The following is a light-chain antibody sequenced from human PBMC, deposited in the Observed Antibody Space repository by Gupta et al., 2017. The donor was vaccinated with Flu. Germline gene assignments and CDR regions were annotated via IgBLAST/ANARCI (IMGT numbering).Light chain of an antibody. Sequence: EIALTHSPGTRSLSPGERATLSCRASQSVNYGYLAWYQQKTGQPPRPLIYGFSTRTPGIPDRFSGSGAGTDFRLTISRLESEDFAVYFCQQSVTSPWTFGQGTRVEIK. CDR1: QSVNYGY. J-gene: IGKJ1*01. V-gene: IGKV3-20*01. CDR2: GFS. CDR3: QQSVTSPWT.